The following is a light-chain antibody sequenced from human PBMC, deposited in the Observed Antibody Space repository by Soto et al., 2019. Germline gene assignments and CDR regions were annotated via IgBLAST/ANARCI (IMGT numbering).Light chain of an antibody. CDR1: QSINNC. V-gene: IGKV1-39*01. J-gene: IGKJ4*01. Sequence: DIQMTQSPSSLSASVGDRVTITCRASQSINNCLSWYQQKPGKAPKLLIYAASSLESGVASRFSGRGSETDITPTISSLKAEDFTTYYCQQSYSTPLTFGGGTRVQIK. CDR3: QQSYSTPLT. CDR2: AAS.